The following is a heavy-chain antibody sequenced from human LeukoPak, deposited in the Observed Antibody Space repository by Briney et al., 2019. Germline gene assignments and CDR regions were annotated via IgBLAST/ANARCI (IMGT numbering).Heavy chain of an antibody. D-gene: IGHD6-13*01. V-gene: IGHV3-30*02. Sequence: PGGSLRLSCVASEFTFSSYGMHWVRQAPGKGLEWVAYIRYDGGDSDYADSVKGRFTVSRDNSKNTLYLQMNNLRLEDTAVYFCAKERYSSSSLFAVTPFDYWGQGTRITVSS. CDR3: AKERYSSSSLFAVTPFDY. CDR2: IRYDGGDS. J-gene: IGHJ4*02. CDR1: EFTFSSYG.